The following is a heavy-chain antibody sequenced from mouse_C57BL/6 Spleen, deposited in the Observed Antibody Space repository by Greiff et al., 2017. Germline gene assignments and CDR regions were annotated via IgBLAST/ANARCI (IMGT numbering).Heavy chain of an antibody. CDR3: ARDYPGYFDY. CDR1: GFTFSDYG. CDR2: INSGSSTI. D-gene: IGHD2-4*01. Sequence: EVQVVESGGGLVKPGGSLKLSCAASGFTFSDYGMHWVRQAPEKGLEWVAYINSGSSTIYYADTVKGRFTISRDNAKNTLFLQMTSLRSEDTAMYYCARDYPGYFDYWGQGTTLTVSS. J-gene: IGHJ2*01. V-gene: IGHV5-17*01.